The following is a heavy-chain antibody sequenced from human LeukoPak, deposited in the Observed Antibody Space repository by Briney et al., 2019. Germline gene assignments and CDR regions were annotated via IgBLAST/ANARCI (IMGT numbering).Heavy chain of an antibody. CDR1: GFTFSSYG. V-gene: IGHV3-30*18. CDR2: ISYDGSNK. CDR3: AKDEEGYNWNLPGY. D-gene: IGHD1-7*01. J-gene: IGHJ4*02. Sequence: GGSLRLSCAASGFTFSSYGMHWVRQAPGKGLEWVAVISYDGSNKYYADSVKGRFTISRDNSKNTLYLQMNSLRAEDTAVYYCAKDEEGYNWNLPGYWGQGTLITVSS.